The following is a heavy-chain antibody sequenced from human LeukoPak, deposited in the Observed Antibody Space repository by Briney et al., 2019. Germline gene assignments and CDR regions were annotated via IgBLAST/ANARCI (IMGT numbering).Heavy chain of an antibody. V-gene: IGHV1-2*02. CDR2: INPNSGGT. CDR3: ARDLGTPATDAEYFFDQ. CDR1: GYTFTGYC. Sequence: GASAKVSCKASGYTFTGYCLHWVRQAPGQGLEWMGWINPNSGGTRYAEKFQGRVTLTRDTSISTAYMEVSSLRSDDTAVYFCARDLGTPATDAEYFFDQWGQGTLVTVSS. D-gene: IGHD6-13*01. J-gene: IGHJ4*02.